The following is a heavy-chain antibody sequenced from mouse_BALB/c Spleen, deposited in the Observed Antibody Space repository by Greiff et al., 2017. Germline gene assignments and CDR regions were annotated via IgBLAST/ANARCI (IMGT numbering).Heavy chain of an antibody. CDR2: IDPANGNT. V-gene: IGHV14-3*02. J-gene: IGHJ4*01. CDR1: GFNIKDTY. Sequence: EVQLQQSGAELVKPGASVKLSCTASGFNIKDTYMHWVKQRPEQGLEWIGRIDPANGNTKYDPKFQGKATITADTSSNTAYLQLSSLTSEDTAVYYCARRYYGNYDAMDYWGQGTSVTVSS. CDR3: ARRYYGNYDAMDY. D-gene: IGHD2-1*01.